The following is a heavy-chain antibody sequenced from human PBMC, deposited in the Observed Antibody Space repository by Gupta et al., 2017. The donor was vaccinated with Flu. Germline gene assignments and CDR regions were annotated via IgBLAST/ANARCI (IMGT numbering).Heavy chain of an antibody. CDR3: ARARLVRRGYCSSTSCYQGSYYYYYGMDV. CDR2: INHSGST. CDR1: GGSFSGYY. D-gene: IGHD2-2*01. J-gene: IGHJ6*02. Sequence: QVQLQQWGAGLLKPSETLSLTCAVYGGSFSGYYWSWIRQPPGKGLEWIGEINHSGSTNYNPSLKSRVTISVDTSKNQFSLKLSSVTAADTAVYYCARARLVRRGYCSSTSCYQGSYYYYYGMDVWGQGTTVTVSS. V-gene: IGHV4-34*01.